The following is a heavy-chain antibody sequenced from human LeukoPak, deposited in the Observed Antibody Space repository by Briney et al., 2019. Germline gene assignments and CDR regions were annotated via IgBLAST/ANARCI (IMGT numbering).Heavy chain of an antibody. D-gene: IGHD2/OR15-2a*01. V-gene: IGHV4-39*07. CDR2: LYFRGNT. J-gene: IGHJ4*02. CDR1: GGSISSSSYY. CDR3: ARQSSPFYFVDY. Sequence: PSETLSLTCTVSGGSISSSSYYWDWIRQSPGKGLEWLGSLYFRGNTYYNPSLKSRVSISVDTSKNQFSLRLNSVTAADTAVYFCARQSSPFYFVDYWGQGIPVTVSS.